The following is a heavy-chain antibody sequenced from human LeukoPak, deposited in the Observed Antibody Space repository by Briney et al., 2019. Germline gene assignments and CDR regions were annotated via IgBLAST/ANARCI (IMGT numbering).Heavy chain of an antibody. CDR3: ARVIAARLSWFDP. CDR2: IYPGDSDT. V-gene: IGHV5-51*01. J-gene: IGHJ5*02. CDR1: GYSFTSYW. Sequence: GESLKISCKGSGYSFTSYWIGCVRQMPRKGLEWMGIIYPGDSDTRYSPSFQGQVTISADKSISTAYLQWSSLKASDTAMYYCARVIAARLSWFDPWGQGTLVTVPS. D-gene: IGHD6-6*01.